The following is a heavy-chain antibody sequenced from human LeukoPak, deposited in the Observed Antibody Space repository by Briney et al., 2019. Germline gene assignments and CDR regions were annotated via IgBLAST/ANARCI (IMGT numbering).Heavy chain of an antibody. CDR3: EGSAGY. CDR2: IKRDGSDK. J-gene: IGHJ4*02. V-gene: IGHV3-7*01. CDR1: GFTFSNSW. Sequence: GWSLRLSCAASGFTFSNSWMSWVRQAPGKGLEWVANIKRDGSDKYYVDSVKGRFTISRDNAKSSLFLQMNSLRAEDTAVYYCEGSAGYWGQGTLVTVSS.